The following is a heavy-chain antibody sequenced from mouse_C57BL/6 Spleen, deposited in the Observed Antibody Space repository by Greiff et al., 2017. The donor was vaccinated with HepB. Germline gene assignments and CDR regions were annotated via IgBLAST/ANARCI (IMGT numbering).Heavy chain of an antibody. Sequence: QVQLQQPGAELVRPGSSVKLSCKASGYTFTSYWMHWVKQRPIQGLEWIGNIDPSDSETHYNQKFKDKATLTVDKSSSTAYMQLSSLTSEDSAVYYCARVGHYPEHFDVWGTGTTVTVSS. J-gene: IGHJ1*03. CDR3: ARVGHYPEHFDV. D-gene: IGHD3-1*01. CDR1: GYTFTSYW. V-gene: IGHV1-52*01. CDR2: IDPSDSET.